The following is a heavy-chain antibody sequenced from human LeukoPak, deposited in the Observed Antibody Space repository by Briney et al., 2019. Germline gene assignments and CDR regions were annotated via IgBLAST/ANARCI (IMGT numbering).Heavy chain of an antibody. V-gene: IGHV1-2*02. D-gene: IGHD3-16*02. J-gene: IGHJ4*02. Sequence: GASVKVSCKASGYTFTGYYMHWVRQAPGQGFEWMGWINPNSGGTNYAQKFQGRVTMTRDTSISTAYMELSRLRSDDTAVYYCARGYDYVWGSYRCDYWGQGTLVTVSS. CDR2: INPNSGGT. CDR3: ARGYDYVWGSYRCDY. CDR1: GYTFTGYY.